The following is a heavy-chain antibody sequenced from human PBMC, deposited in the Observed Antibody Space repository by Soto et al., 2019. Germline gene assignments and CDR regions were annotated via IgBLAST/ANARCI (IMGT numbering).Heavy chain of an antibody. Sequence: PGGSLRFCSVASGFTSDDYSRHLVRKTPGKSLEWVSSVDLESGSISYADSVKCRFTISKENARKSLFLQMNSLRGEDTALYYCVIGRGRAFVCFGLDVWGQGTTVTVSS. V-gene: IGHV3-9*01. CDR3: VIGRGRAFVCFGLDV. J-gene: IGHJ6*02. CDR1: GFTSDDYS. CDR2: VDLESGSI. D-gene: IGHD1-26*01.